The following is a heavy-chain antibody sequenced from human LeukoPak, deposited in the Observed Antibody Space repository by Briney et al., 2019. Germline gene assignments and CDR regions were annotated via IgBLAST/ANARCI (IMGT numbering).Heavy chain of an antibody. Sequence: SETLSLTCTVSGASISSSGYYWGWIRQPPGKGLEWIGTIYYSGSTYYNPSLKSRVTISVDTSKNQFSLKLSSVTAADTAVYYCARLITMVRGEFDYWGQGTLVTVSS. CDR3: ARLITMVRGEFDY. CDR2: IYYSGST. J-gene: IGHJ4*02. CDR1: GASISSSGYY. D-gene: IGHD3-10*01. V-gene: IGHV4-39*01.